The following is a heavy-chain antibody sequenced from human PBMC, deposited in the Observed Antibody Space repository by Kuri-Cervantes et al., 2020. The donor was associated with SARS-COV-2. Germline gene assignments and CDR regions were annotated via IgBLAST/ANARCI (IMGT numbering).Heavy chain of an antibody. D-gene: IGHD2-15*01. V-gene: IGHV5-51*01. CDR3: ARHLGYCSGGSRYSGGLNCFDP. J-gene: IGHJ5*02. CDR1: GYSFTSYW. Sequence: GESLKISCKGSGYSFTSYWIGWVRQMPGKGLEWMGIIYPGDSDTRYSPSFQGQVTISADKSISTAYLQWSSLKASDTAMYYCARHLGYCSGGSRYSGGLNCFDPWGQGTLVTVSS. CDR2: IYPGDSDT.